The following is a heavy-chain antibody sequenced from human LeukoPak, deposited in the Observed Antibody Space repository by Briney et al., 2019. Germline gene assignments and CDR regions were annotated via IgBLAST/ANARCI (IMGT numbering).Heavy chain of an antibody. CDR2: IYYSGST. V-gene: IGHV4-39*01. CDR3: ARPKTTVTPSGSGGFDY. J-gene: IGHJ4*02. Sequence: SETLSLTCTVSGGSISSSSYYWGWIRQPPGKGLEWIGSIYYSGSTYYNPSLKSRVTISVDTSKNQFSLKLSSVTAADTAVYYCARPKTTVTPSGSGGFDYWGQGTLVTVSS. CDR1: GGSISSSSYY. D-gene: IGHD4-11*01.